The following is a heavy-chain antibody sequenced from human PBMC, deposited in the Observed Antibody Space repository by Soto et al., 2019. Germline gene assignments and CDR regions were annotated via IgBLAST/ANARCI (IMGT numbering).Heavy chain of an antibody. CDR3: ARLTTTYYYYMDV. Sequence: SETLSLTCAVYGGSFSGYYWSWIRQPPGKGLEWIGEINHSGSTNYNPSLKSRVTISVDTSKNQFSLKLSSVTAADTAVYYCARLTTTYYYYMDVWGKGTTVTVSS. CDR2: INHSGST. D-gene: IGHD4-4*01. J-gene: IGHJ6*03. CDR1: GGSFSGYY. V-gene: IGHV4-34*01.